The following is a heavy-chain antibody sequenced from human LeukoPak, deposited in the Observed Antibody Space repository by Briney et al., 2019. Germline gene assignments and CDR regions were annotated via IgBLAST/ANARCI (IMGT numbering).Heavy chain of an antibody. D-gene: IGHD5-18*01. CDR2: MNPNSGNT. J-gene: IGHJ5*02. V-gene: IGHV1-8*01. CDR3: ARGLDTAMVTRGGWFDP. CDR1: GYTFTSYD. Sequence: ASVKVSCKASGYTFTSYDINWVRQATGQGLEWMGWMNPNSGNTGYAQKFQGRVTMTRNTSISTAYMELSSLRSEDTAVYYCARGLDTAMVTRGGWFDPWGQGTLVTVSS.